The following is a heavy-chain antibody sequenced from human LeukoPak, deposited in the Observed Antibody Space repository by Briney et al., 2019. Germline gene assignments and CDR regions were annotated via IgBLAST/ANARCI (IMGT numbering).Heavy chain of an antibody. Sequence: PGGSLRLSCAASGFTFDDYGMSWVRQAPGKGLEWVSGINWNGGSTGYADSVKGRFTISRDNAKNSLYLQMNSLRAEDTALYYCAGASSALIDAALPNWFDPWGQGTLVTVSS. CDR3: AGASSALIDAALPNWFDP. CDR1: GFTFDDYG. J-gene: IGHJ5*02. V-gene: IGHV3-20*04. D-gene: IGHD3-3*01. CDR2: INWNGGST.